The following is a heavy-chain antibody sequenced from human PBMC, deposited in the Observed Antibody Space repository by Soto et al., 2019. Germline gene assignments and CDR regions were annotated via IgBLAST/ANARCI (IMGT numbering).Heavy chain of an antibody. D-gene: IGHD2-2*01. CDR1: GGTFSSYA. J-gene: IGHJ4*02. CDR2: IIPIFGTA. CDR3: AGSSARYCSSTSCYGPVGY. Sequence: QVQLVQSGAEVKKPGSSVKVSCKASGGTFSSYAISWVRQAPGQGLEWMGGIIPIFGTANYAQKFQGRVTITGDGSTSTLYMELGRLRSEGTAVYYCAGSSARYCSSTSCYGPVGYWGQGTLVSVSS. V-gene: IGHV1-69*01.